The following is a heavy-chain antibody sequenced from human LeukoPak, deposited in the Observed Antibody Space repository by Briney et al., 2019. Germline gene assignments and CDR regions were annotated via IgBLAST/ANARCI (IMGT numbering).Heavy chain of an antibody. D-gene: IGHD6-19*01. V-gene: IGHV3-23*01. J-gene: IGHJ4*02. CDR1: GFTFNNYA. CDR3: AKTTAGYSSGRYPGWPADY. CDR2: ISGSGGDT. Sequence: GGSLRLACTASGFTFNNYAIYWLRQAPGKGLEWVSGISGSGGDTYFADSVKGRFSISRDNFRNTVYLQINSLRDDDTAVYYCAKTTAGYSSGRYPGWPADYSGQGTVVTVSS.